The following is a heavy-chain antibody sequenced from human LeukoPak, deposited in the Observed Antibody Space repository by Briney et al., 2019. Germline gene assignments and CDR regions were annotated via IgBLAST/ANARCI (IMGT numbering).Heavy chain of an antibody. CDR2: IYPDDSDT. D-gene: IGHD1-7*01. Sequence: GESLKISCKVSGYSFATYWIGWVRQMPGKGLEWMGIIYPDDSDTRYSPSFQGQVTISADKSITTAYLQWSSLKASDTAMYYCARRSRGTDYWYFDLWGRGTLVTVSS. V-gene: IGHV5-51*01. CDR1: GYSFATYW. CDR3: ARRSRGTDYWYFDL. J-gene: IGHJ2*01.